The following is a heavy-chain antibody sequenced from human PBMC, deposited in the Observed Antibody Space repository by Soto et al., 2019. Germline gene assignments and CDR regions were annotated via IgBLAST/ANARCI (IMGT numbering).Heavy chain of an antibody. J-gene: IGHJ4*02. CDR3: SRARADIRERVVLGRQFDS. Sequence: QVQLVQSGAEVKKPGSSVKVSCKASGGTFSSYAISWVRQAPGQGLEWMGGIIPIFGTANYAQKFQGRFRINADESRSAACMELSGLRPEGPAVHYFSRARADIRERVVLGRQFDSWGQGTLVTVSS. V-gene: IGHV1-69*01. D-gene: IGHD2-8*02. CDR2: IIPIFGTA. CDR1: GGTFSSYA.